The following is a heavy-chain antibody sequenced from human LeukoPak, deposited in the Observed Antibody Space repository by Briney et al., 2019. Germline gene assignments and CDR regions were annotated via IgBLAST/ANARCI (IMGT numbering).Heavy chain of an antibody. Sequence: ASVKVSCKASGYTFTGYYMHWVRQAPGQGLEWMGWINPNSGGTNYAQKFQGRVTMTRDTSISTAYMELSRLRSEDTAVYYCARAQAYYYDSSGYYPYYFDYWGQGTLVTVSS. J-gene: IGHJ4*02. CDR3: ARAQAYYYDSSGYYPYYFDY. CDR1: GYTFTGYY. V-gene: IGHV1-2*02. D-gene: IGHD3-22*01. CDR2: INPNSGGT.